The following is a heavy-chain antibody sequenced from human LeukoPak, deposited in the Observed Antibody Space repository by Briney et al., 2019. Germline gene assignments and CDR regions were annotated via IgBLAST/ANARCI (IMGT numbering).Heavy chain of an antibody. CDR1: GFTFHTYW. J-gene: IGHJ4*02. CDR2: IKQDASEQ. Sequence: PGGSLRLSCAASGFTFHTYWMSWVRQAPGKGLEYVANIKQDASEQYFPDSVRGRFTISRENDRNSLYLRMNSLRAEDTAVYYCARVRFSGSPYYFDSWGQGTLVTVSS. V-gene: IGHV3-7*03. D-gene: IGHD6-25*01. CDR3: ARVRFSGSPYYFDS.